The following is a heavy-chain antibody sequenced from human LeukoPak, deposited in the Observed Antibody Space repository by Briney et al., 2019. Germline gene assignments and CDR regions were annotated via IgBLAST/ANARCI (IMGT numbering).Heavy chain of an antibody. J-gene: IGHJ4*02. CDR1: GGSFSGYY. Sequence: SEAPSLTCAVYGGSFSGYYWSWIRQPPGKGLEWIGEINHSGSTNYNPSLKSRVTISVDTSKNQFSLKLSSVTAADTAVYYCARDWGYSSSWPAFDYWGQGTLVTVSS. CDR3: ARDWGYSSSWPAFDY. CDR2: INHSGST. V-gene: IGHV4-34*01. D-gene: IGHD6-13*01.